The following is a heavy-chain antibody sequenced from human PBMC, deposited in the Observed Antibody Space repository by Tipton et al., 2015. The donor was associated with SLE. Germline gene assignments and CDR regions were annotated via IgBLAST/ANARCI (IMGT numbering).Heavy chain of an antibody. J-gene: IGHJ5*02. D-gene: IGHD3/OR15-3a*01. CDR2: VDNSGST. CDR1: GGSISTYY. V-gene: IGHV4-59*01. CDR3: ARTSLRFNLWTGSPFDP. Sequence: TLSLTCSVSGGSISTYYWNWIRQPPGKGLEWIGYVDNSGSTNYNPSLRSRLTISVDTSRNQFSLKLNSLTAADTAVYYCARTSLRFNLWTGSPFDPCGQGTPITVTS.